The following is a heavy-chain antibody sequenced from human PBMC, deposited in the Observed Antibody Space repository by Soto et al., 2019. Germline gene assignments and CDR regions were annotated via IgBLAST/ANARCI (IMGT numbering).Heavy chain of an antibody. V-gene: IGHV4-34*01. CDR2: INHSGST. D-gene: IGHD3-16*01. J-gene: IGHJ4*02. CDR1: GGSIGSSNY. CDR3: ARRARGLPLDY. Sequence: SETLSLTCAVSGGSIGSSNYWSWIRQPPGKGLEWIGEINHSGSTNYNPSLKSRVTISVDTSKNQFSLKLSSVTAADTAVYYCARRARGLPLDYWGQGTLVTVSS.